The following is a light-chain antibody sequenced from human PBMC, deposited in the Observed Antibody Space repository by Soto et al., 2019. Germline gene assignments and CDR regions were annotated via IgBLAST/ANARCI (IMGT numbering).Light chain of an antibody. CDR1: SSNIGAGFD. Sequence: QSVLTQPPSVFGAPGQRVSISCTGSSSNIGAGFDVHWYQQLPGTAPKLLIHGNSNRPSGVPDRFSGSKSGTSASLAITGLQAEDEADYYCQSYDSSHVVFGGGTKLTVL. CDR2: GNS. CDR3: QSYDSSHVV. V-gene: IGLV1-40*01. J-gene: IGLJ2*01.